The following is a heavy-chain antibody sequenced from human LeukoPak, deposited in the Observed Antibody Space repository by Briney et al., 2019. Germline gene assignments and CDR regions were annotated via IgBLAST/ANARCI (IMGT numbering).Heavy chain of an antibody. V-gene: IGHV4-59*12. Sequence: SETLSLTCTVSGGSISSYYWSWIRQPPGKGLEWIGYIYYSGSTNYNPSLRSRVTISVDTSKNQFSLKLSSVTAADTAVYYCARGPYYAYVWGSYRIENWFDPWGQGTLVTVSS. CDR1: GGSISSYY. J-gene: IGHJ5*02. CDR2: IYYSGST. D-gene: IGHD3-16*02. CDR3: ARGPYYAYVWGSYRIENWFDP.